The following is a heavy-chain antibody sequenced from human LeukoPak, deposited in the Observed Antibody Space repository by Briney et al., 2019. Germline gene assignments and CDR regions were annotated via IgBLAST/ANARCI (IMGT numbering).Heavy chain of an antibody. CDR2: IKNDERTA. Sequence: GGSLRLSCAASGFSITNNWMYWVCQAPGRGLVWVSRIKNDERTAVYADSVKGRFTISRDNARNTLFLQMNSLRAEDTAVYYCATVFKGSSLQDYWGQGTLATVSS. CDR1: GFSITNNW. V-gene: IGHV3-74*01. J-gene: IGHJ4*02. CDR3: ATVFKGSSLQDY. D-gene: IGHD1-26*01.